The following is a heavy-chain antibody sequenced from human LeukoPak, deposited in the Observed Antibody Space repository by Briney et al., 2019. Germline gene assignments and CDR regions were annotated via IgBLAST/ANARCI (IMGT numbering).Heavy chain of an antibody. V-gene: IGHV4-39*07. CDR1: GGSISSSSYY. D-gene: IGHD3-3*01. J-gene: IGHJ4*02. CDR3: ARDRAFGVVIMPFDY. CDR2: INHSGST. Sequence: SETLSLTCTVSGGSISSSSYYWGWIRQPPGKGLEWIGEINHSGSTNYNPSLKSRVTISVDTSKNQFSLKLSSVTAADTAVYYCARDRAFGVVIMPFDYWGQGTLVTVSS.